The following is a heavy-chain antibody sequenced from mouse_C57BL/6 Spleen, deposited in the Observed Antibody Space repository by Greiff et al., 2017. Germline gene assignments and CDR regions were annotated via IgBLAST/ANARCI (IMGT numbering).Heavy chain of an antibody. CDR2: ISSGCCYT. D-gene: IGHD4-1*01. V-gene: IGHV5-6*01. Sequence: EVKLVESGGDLVKPGGSLKLSCAASGFTFSSYGMSWVRQTPDKRLESVATISSGCCYTSYPDSVKGRLTISRDNAKNTLYLQMSSLKSEDTAMYYCARHVDWDYWGQGTTLTVSS. CDR3: ARHVDWDY. J-gene: IGHJ2*01. CDR1: GFTFSSYG.